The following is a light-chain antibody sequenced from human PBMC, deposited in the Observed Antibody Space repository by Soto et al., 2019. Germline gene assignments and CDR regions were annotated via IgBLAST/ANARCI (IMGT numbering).Light chain of an antibody. J-gene: IGKJ2*01. CDR2: GAS. Sequence: EIVMTQSPATLSVSPGERATLSCRASQSVYNKFAWYQQRPGQAPRLLIYGASTRATGIPARFSGGGSGTEFFLTISSLQSEDFAVYYCQQYNDWPMYSFGQGTRLEIK. CDR3: QQYNDWPMYS. CDR1: QSVYNK. V-gene: IGKV3-15*01.